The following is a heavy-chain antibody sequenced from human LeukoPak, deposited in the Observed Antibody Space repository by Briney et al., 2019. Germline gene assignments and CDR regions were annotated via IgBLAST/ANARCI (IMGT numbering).Heavy chain of an antibody. CDR1: GFTFSSYW. J-gene: IGHJ4*01. CDR2: ISYDGSNK. CDR3: ARGLAYNYDSSAYFLDY. Sequence: GGSLRLSCAASGFTFSSYWMHWVRQAPGKGLEWMAVISYDGSNKYYGDAVKGRFTTSRDNSKNTLYLQMNSLRAEDTAVYYCARGLAYNYDSSAYFLDYWGQGTLVTVSS. V-gene: IGHV3-30*03. D-gene: IGHD3-22*01.